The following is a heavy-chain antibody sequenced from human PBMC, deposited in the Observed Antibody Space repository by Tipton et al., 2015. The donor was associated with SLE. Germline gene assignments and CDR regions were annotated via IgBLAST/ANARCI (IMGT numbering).Heavy chain of an antibody. D-gene: IGHD2-2*01. Sequence: QVQLVQSGAEVKKPGASVKVSCKASGYTFTSYGISWVRQAPGQGLEWMGWISAYNGNTNYALKLQGRVTMTTDTSTSTAYMELSSLRSEDTAVYYCARDGVPAAIYYYSGMDVWGQGTSVTVSS. J-gene: IGHJ6*02. V-gene: IGHV1-18*01. CDR3: ARDGVPAAIYYYSGMDV. CDR1: GYTFTSYG. CDR2: ISAYNGNT.